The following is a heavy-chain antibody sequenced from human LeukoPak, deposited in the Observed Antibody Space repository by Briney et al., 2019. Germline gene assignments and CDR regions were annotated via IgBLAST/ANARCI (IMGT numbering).Heavy chain of an antibody. CDR1: GFTFSSYT. D-gene: IGHD2-15*01. CDR3: AKDRLTYYYYGMDV. Sequence: GGSLRLSCAASGFTFSSYTMNWVRQAPGKGLEWVACITTRSSYMYYADSVKGRFIISRDNAKNSLYLQMNSLRAEDTAVYYCAKDRLTYYYYGMDVWGQGTTVTVSS. CDR2: ITTRSSYM. V-gene: IGHV3-21*01. J-gene: IGHJ6*02.